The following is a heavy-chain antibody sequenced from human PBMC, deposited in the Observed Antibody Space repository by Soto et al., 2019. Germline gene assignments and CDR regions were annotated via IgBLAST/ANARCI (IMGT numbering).Heavy chain of an antibody. Sequence: QVQLVQSGAEVKKPGASVKVSCQTSGYNFSAYYFNWVRQAAGQGPEWMGWLNPRNGQTGYVQKFRGRVTMTRDTSIATVYLELSRLTSEDTAIYFCARETDTSMVDYWGQGTLVTVSS. V-gene: IGHV1-8*01. J-gene: IGHJ4*02. CDR3: ARETDTSMVDY. CDR2: LNPRNGQT. D-gene: IGHD5-18*01. CDR1: GYNFSAYY.